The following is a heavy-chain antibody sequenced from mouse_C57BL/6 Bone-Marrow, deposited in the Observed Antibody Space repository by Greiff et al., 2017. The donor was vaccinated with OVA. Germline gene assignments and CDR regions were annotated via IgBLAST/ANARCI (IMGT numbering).Heavy chain of an antibody. CDR1: GYTFTSYW. V-gene: IGHV1-53*01. Sequence: QVQLQQPGTELVKPGASVKLSCKASGYTFTSYWMHWVKQRPGQGLEWIGNINPSNGGTNYNEKFKSKATLTVDTSSSTAYMQLSSLTSEDSAVYSCARHSPMTTVVEGYAMDYWGQGTSVTVSS. D-gene: IGHD1-1*01. CDR2: INPSNGGT. CDR3: ARHSPMTTVVEGYAMDY. J-gene: IGHJ4*01.